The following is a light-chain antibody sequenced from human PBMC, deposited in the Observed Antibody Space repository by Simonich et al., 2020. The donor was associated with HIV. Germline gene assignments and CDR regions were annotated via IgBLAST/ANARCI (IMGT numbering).Light chain of an antibody. CDR1: ALPKQY. J-gene: IGLJ2*01. Sequence: SYELTQPPSVSVSPGQTARITCSGDALPKQYAYWYQQKPGQAPVVVMAKDSERPSGIPERFSGSSSGTTVTWTISGVQAEDEADYYCQSADSSGTHRVFGGGTKLTVL. CDR2: KDS. V-gene: IGLV3-25*03. CDR3: QSADSSGTHRV.